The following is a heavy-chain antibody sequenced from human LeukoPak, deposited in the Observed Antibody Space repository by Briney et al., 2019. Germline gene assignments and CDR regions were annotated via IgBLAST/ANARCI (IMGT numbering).Heavy chain of an antibody. CDR3: AKSREEGRSYGMDV. CDR1: GFTFSSYA. J-gene: IGHJ6*02. CDR2: ISYDGSNK. Sequence: GGSLRLSCAASGFTFSSYAMHWVRQAPGKGLEWVAVISYDGSNKYYADSVKGRFTISRDNSKNTLYLQMNSLRAEDTAVYYCAKSREEGRSYGMDVWGQGTTVTVSS. V-gene: IGHV3-30*04.